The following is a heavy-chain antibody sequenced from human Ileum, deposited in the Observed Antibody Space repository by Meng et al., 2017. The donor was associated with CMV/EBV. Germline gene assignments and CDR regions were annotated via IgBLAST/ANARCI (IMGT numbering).Heavy chain of an antibody. CDR2: IYWNADK. D-gene: IGHD3-3*01. CDR3: AHSFEDTIFGMVIMRRDYFDY. CDR1: GFSLSTSGVG. J-gene: IGHJ4*02. Sequence: SGPTLVNPTQTLTLTCTFSGFSLSTSGVGVGWIRQPPGKALEWLALIYWNADKRYSPSLKSRLTITKDTSKNQVVRTMTNMDPVDTATYYGAHSFEDTIFGMVIMRRDYFDYWGQGTLVTVSS. V-gene: IGHV2-5*01.